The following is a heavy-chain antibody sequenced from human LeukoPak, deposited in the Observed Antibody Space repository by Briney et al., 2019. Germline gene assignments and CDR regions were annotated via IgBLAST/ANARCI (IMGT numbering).Heavy chain of an antibody. D-gene: IGHD6-19*01. CDR1: GFTFSSYA. J-gene: IGHJ4*02. Sequence: GGSLRLSCAASGFTFSSYAMSWVRQAPGKGLEWVSVIIGSGSSTYYADSVKGRFTISRDNSKNTLYLQMNSLRAEDTAIYYCAKEGSMAGTGYFDYRGQGTLVTVSS. CDR3: AKEGSMAGTGYFDY. V-gene: IGHV3-23*01. CDR2: IIGSGSST.